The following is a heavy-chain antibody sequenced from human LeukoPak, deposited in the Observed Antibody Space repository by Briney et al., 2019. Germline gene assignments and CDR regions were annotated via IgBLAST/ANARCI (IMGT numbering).Heavy chain of an antibody. J-gene: IGHJ3*02. CDR1: GDSVSSNSAL. V-gene: IGHV6-1*01. D-gene: IGHD1-1*01. CDR2: TYYRSKWYN. CDR3: ANSKPMWNDAFDI. Sequence: SHTLSLTCAISGDSVSSNSALWNWIRQSPSRGLEWLGRTYYRSKWYNDYAVSVKSRITINADTSKNQFSLQLNSVTPEDTAVYYCANSKPMWNDAFDIWGQGTMVTVSS.